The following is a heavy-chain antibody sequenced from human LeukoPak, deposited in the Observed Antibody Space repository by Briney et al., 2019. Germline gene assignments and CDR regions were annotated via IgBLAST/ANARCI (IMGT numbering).Heavy chain of an antibody. D-gene: IGHD4-17*01. J-gene: IGHJ3*02. CDR3: ARVTVTKCGDAFDI. CDR2: IYYSVSA. CDR1: GGSISSYY. V-gene: IGHV4-59*01. Sequence: PSETLSLTCTVPGGSISSYYWSWIRQPPGKRLEWIGYIYYSVSANYNPSLKSRLIISVDTSKHQFSLKLSSVTAADTAVYYCARVTVTKCGDAFDIWGQGTMVTVSS.